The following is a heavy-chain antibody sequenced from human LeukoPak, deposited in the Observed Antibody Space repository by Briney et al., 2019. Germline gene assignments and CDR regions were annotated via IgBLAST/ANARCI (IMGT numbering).Heavy chain of an antibody. CDR3: ARARAMNEYSYGHSWFDP. CDR2: IYYSGST. D-gene: IGHD5-18*01. J-gene: IGHJ5*02. Sequence: SETLSLTCTVSGGSISSHYWSWIRQPPGKGLEWIGYIYYSGSTNYNPSLKSRVTISVDTSKNQFSLKLSSVTAADTAVYYCARARAMNEYSYGHSWFDPWGQGTLVTVSS. V-gene: IGHV4-59*11. CDR1: GGSISSHY.